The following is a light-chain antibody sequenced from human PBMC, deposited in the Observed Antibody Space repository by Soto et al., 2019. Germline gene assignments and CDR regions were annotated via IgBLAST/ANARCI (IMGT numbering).Light chain of an antibody. CDR2: EGS. CDR1: SSDVGSYNL. Sequence: QSVLTQPASVSGSPGQSITISCTGTSSDVGSYNLVSWYQQHTGKAPKLMIYEGSKRPSGVSNRFSGSKSGNTASLTISGLQAEDEADYYCCSYAGSSTFALEVFGTGTKGTVL. CDR3: CSYAGSSTFALEV. J-gene: IGLJ1*01. V-gene: IGLV2-23*03.